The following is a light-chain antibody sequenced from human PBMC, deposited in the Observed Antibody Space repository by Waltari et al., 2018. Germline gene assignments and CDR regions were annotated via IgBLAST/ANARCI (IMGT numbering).Light chain of an antibody. J-gene: IGKJ4*01. V-gene: IGKV1-5*03. CDR1: QSIRSW. CDR2: KAS. Sequence: DIQMTQSPSTLSASVGDRVTITCRASQSIRSWLAWYQQKPGKAPKLGIYKASSLESGVPSRFSGSESGTEFTLTISSLQPDDFATYYCQQYHRYPVTFGGGTKVEIK. CDR3: QQYHRYPVT.